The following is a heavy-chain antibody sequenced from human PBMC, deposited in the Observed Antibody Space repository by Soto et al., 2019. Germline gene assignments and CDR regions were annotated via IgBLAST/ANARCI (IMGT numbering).Heavy chain of an antibody. J-gene: IGHJ6*02. CDR3: AGGGWGGLLYYYGMDV. V-gene: IGHV4-34*01. CDR2: INHSGST. D-gene: IGHD1-26*01. CDR1: GGSFSGYY. Sequence: SETLSLTCAVYGGSFSGYYWSWIRQPPGKGLEWIGEINHSGSTNYNPSLKSRVTISVDTSKNQFSLKLSSVTAADTAVYYCAGGGWGGLLYYYGMDVWGQGTTVTVSS.